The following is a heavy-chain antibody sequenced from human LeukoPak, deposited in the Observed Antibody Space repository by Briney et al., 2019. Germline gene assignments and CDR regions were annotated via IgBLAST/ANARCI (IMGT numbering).Heavy chain of an antibody. V-gene: IGHV3-7*03. CDR1: GFTFNNYW. D-gene: IGHD3-10*01. CDR2: IKEDGSEK. Sequence: GGSLRLSCAASGFTFNNYWMSWVRQAPGKGLEWVANIKEDGSEKYYVDSVKGRFTISRDNAKNSLYLQMNSLRAEDTAVYYCTREGEIWFGGNGFDFWGQGTLVTVSS. CDR3: TREGEIWFGGNGFDF. J-gene: IGHJ4*02.